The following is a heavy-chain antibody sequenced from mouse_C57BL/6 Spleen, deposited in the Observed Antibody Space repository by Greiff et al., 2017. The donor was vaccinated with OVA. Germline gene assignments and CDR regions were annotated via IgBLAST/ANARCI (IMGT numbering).Heavy chain of an antibody. V-gene: IGHV1-64*01. D-gene: IGHD3-3*01. CDR3: ARGRDRYYFDY. CDR2: IHPNSGST. J-gene: IGHJ2*01. CDR1: GYTFTSYW. Sequence: QVQLQQSGAELVKPGASVKLSCKASGYTFTSYWMHWVKQRPGQGLEWIGMIHPNSGSTNYNEKFKSKATLTVDKSSSTAYMQLSSLTSEDSAVYYCARGRDRYYFDYWGQGTTLTVSS.